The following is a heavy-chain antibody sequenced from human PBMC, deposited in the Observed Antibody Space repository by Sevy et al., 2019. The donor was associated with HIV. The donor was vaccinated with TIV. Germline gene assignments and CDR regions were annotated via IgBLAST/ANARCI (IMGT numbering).Heavy chain of an antibody. CDR1: RGSFSGYY. Sequence: SETLSLTCAVYRGSFSGYYWSWIRQPPGKGLEWIGEIIHSGSTNYNPSLKSRVTISVDTSKNQFSLKLSPVTAADTAVYYCARVGVGYCSSTSCPKDLDVWGQGTTVTVSS. CDR3: ARVGVGYCSSTSCPKDLDV. CDR2: IIHSGST. V-gene: IGHV4-34*12. J-gene: IGHJ6*02. D-gene: IGHD2-2*01.